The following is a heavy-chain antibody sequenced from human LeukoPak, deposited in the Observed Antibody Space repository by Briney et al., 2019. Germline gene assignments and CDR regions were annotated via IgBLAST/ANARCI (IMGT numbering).Heavy chain of an antibody. J-gene: IGHJ5*02. V-gene: IGHV4-34*01. D-gene: IGHD6-6*01. CDR3: ARVGYSSSYNWFDP. CDR1: GGSFSGYY. Sequence: SETLSLTCAVYGGSFSGYYWSWIRQPPGKGLEWIGEINHSGSTNYNPSLKSRVTISVDTSKNQFSLKLSPVTAADTAVYYCARVGYSSSYNWFDPWGQGTLVTVSS. CDR2: INHSGST.